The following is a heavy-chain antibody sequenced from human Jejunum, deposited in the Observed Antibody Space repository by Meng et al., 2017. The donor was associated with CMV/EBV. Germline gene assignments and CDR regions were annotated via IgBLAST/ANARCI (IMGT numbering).Heavy chain of an antibody. J-gene: IGHJ4*02. CDR1: TGIFSNYV. CDR2: KIHTFAKK. D-gene: IGHD6-13*01. V-gene: IGHV1-69*05. Sequence: SSKTATGIFSNYVSNGVRQAPEQGREWMGEKIHTFAKKKYEQKVKGRVKLTTDEAETTAYMEMCGQRVDDKAVYDGARESPTAALNYWGQGTLVTVSS. CDR3: ARESPTAALNY.